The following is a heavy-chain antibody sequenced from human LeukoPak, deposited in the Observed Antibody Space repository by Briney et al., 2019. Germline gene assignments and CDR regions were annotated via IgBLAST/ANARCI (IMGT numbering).Heavy chain of an antibody. CDR3: ATHSGGY. CDR1: GFTVSSNY. V-gene: IGHV3-66*01. CDR2: IYSGGGT. D-gene: IGHD3-16*01. J-gene: IGHJ4*02. Sequence: GGSLRLSCAASGFTVSSNYMTWVRQAPGKGLEWVSVIYSGGGTYYADSVKGRFTISRDNSKSTLYLQMNSLRAEDTAVYYCATHSGGYWGQGTLVTVSS.